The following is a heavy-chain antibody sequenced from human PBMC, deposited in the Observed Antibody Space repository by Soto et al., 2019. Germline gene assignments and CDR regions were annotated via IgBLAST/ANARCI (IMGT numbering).Heavy chain of an antibody. CDR1: GGSISSGGYY. J-gene: IGHJ6*03. CDR3: ARCGNYDYIWGSYPEGYYYYYMDV. Sequence: SETLSLTCTVSGGSISSGGYYWSWIRQHPGKGLEWIGYIYYSGSTYYNPSLKSRVTISVDTSKNQFSLKLSSVTAADTAVYYCARCGNYDYIWGSYPEGYYYYYMDVWGKGTTVTVSS. D-gene: IGHD3-16*02. CDR2: IYYSGST. V-gene: IGHV4-31*03.